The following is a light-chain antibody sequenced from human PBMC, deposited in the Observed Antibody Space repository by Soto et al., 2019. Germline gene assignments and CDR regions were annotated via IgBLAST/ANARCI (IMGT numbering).Light chain of an antibody. CDR1: QAISNF. V-gene: IGKV1-33*01. J-gene: IGKJ3*01. CDR3: QQYDNLPPFT. CDR2: DAS. Sequence: DIQMTQSPSSLSASVGDRVTITCQASQAISNFLNWYQQKPGTAPKLLIYDASNLETGVPSRFSGSGSGTDFTFTISSLQPEDIATYYCQQYDNLPPFTCGPGTKVDI.